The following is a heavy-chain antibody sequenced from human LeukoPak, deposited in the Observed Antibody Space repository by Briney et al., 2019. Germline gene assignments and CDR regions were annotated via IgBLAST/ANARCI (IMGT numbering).Heavy chain of an antibody. CDR2: IKQDGSEK. Sequence: PGGSLRLSCVASGFTFSSYWMSRVRQAPGKGLEWVANIKQDGSEKYYVDSVKGRFTISRDNAKNSLYLQMNRLRAEDTAVYYCARVYNFLVGDYDYVWGSPAMYYFDYWGQGTLVTVSS. CDR1: GFTFSSYW. CDR3: ARVYNFLVGDYDYVWGSPAMYYFDY. V-gene: IGHV3-7*01. J-gene: IGHJ4*02. D-gene: IGHD3-16*01.